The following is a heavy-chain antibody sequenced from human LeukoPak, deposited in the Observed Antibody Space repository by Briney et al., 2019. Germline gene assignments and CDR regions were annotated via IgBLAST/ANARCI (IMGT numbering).Heavy chain of an antibody. D-gene: IGHD3-10*01. CDR2: ITRSSYI. V-gene: IGHV3-21*01. CDR1: GFTFSSYS. J-gene: IGHJ5*02. Sequence: GGSLRLSCAASGFTFSSYSMNWVRQAPGKGLDWVSSITRSSYIYYADSVKGRFTISRDNAKNSLYLQMNSLRPDDTAVYYCAKDYSKTSYYGSGTYYRPNWFDPWGQGTLVTVSS. CDR3: AKDYSKTSYYGSGTYYRPNWFDP.